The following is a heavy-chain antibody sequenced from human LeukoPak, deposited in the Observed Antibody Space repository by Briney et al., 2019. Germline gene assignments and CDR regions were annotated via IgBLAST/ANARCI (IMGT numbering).Heavy chain of an antibody. D-gene: IGHD6-13*01. J-gene: IGHJ5*02. CDR3: ARPDIAAAGHWFDP. CDR1: GGSLSGYY. Sequence: SETLSLTCAVYGGSLSGYYWSWIRQAPGKGLEWIGEINHSGSSNYNPSLKSRVTMSVDTSKNQLSLKLNSVTAADTAVYYCARPDIAAAGHWFDPWGQGTLVTVSS. V-gene: IGHV4-34*01. CDR2: INHSGSS.